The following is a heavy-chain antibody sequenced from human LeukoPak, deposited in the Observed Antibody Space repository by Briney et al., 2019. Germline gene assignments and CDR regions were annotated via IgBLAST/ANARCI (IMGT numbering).Heavy chain of an antibody. CDR1: GFTFSSYG. V-gene: IGHV3-30*18. Sequence: PGRSLRLSCAASGFTFSSYGMHWVRQAPGKGLEWVAVISYDGSNKYYADSVKGRFTISRDNSKNTLYLQMNSPRAEDTAVYYCANLGGYGSGSYYGIDYWGQGTLVTVSS. CDR2: ISYDGSNK. D-gene: IGHD3-10*01. CDR3: ANLGGYGSGSYYGIDY. J-gene: IGHJ4*02.